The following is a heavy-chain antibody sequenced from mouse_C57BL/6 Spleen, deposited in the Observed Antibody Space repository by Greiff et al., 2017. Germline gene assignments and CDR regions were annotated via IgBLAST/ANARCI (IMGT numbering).Heavy chain of an antibody. CDR3: ARPRNDYGYSYYFDY. J-gene: IGHJ2*01. CDR2: VYPRSGNT. V-gene: IGHV1-81*01. Sequence: VQLQQSGAELARPGASVKLSCKASGYTFTSYGISWVKQRTGQGLEWIGEVYPRSGNTYYNEKFKGKATLTADKSSSTAYMELRSLTSEDSAVYFCARPRNDYGYSYYFDYWGQGTTLTVSS. CDR1: GYTFTSYG. D-gene: IGHD2-2*01.